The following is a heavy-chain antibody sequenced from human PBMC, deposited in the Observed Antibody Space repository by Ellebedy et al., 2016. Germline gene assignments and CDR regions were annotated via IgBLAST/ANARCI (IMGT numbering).Heavy chain of an antibody. V-gene: IGHV3-23*01. Sequence: GGSLRLSCAASGFSFSSYAMSWVRQAPGKGPEWVSTITGSGDRTNYADSVKGRFTISRDSSKNTLYLDMDSLRAEDTAIYYCAKCRHINGCLLDYWGQGTQVTVS. D-gene: IGHD6-19*01. J-gene: IGHJ4*02. CDR1: GFSFSSYA. CDR2: ITGSGDRT. CDR3: AKCRHINGCLLDY.